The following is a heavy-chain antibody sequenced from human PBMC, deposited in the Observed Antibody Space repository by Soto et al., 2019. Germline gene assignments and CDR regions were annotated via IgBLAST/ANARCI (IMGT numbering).Heavy chain of an antibody. D-gene: IGHD3-10*01. CDR2: ITHSGGT. CDR1: GGSISSYY. CDR3: ARVLMLRGTIVPEGYSYHMDL. Sequence: KTSETLSLTCTVSGGSISSYYWSWIRQPPGKGLEWIGEITHSGGTNYNPSLKSRVTISINTSRNWFSLRLSSLTAADTAVYYCARVLMLRGTIVPEGYSYHMDLWGKGTTVTVSS. V-gene: IGHV4-59*12. J-gene: IGHJ6*03.